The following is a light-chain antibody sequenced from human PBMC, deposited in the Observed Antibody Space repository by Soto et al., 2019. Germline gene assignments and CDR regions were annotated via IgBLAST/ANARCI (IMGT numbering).Light chain of an antibody. CDR1: QNISTY. CDR2: AAS. V-gene: IGKV1-39*01. Sequence: DFQMTQSPSSLSASVGDRVTITCRASQNISTYLNWYQQEPGKAPKLLIYAASSLQGGVPSRFSGSGSGTDFTLTITSLQPEDFASYYCQQSYSTWCTFGQGTKLEIK. CDR3: QQSYSTWCT. J-gene: IGKJ2*02.